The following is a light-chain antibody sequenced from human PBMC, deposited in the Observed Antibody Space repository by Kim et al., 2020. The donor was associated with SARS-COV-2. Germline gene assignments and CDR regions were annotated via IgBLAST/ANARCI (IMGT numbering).Light chain of an antibody. Sequence: SSELTQDPAVSVALGQTVRITCQGDSLRSNYASWYQQKPGQAPVLVIYGKNNRPSGIPDRFSGSSSGNTASLTITGAQAEDEADYYCNSWNSSGINVLFGGGTQLTVL. J-gene: IGLJ2*01. CDR1: SLRSNY. CDR2: GKN. CDR3: NSWNSSGINVL. V-gene: IGLV3-19*01.